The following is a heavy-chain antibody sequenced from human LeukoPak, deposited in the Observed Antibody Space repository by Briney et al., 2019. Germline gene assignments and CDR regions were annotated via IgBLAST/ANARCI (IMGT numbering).Heavy chain of an antibody. J-gene: IGHJ2*01. CDR2: IGSAGDP. D-gene: IGHD6-19*01. V-gene: IGHV3-13*03. CDR1: GFTFSSYG. Sequence: GGSLRLSCAACGFTFSSYGMHWVRQATGKGLGWVSAIGSAGDPYYPGSVKGQFTISRENAKNSLYLQMNSLRAEDTAVYYCARSDNKQGRNQWYFDLWGRGTLVTVSS. CDR3: ARSDNKQGRNQWYFDL.